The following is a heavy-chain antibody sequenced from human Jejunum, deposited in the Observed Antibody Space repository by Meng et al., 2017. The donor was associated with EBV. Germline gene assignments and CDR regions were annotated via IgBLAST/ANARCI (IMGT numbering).Heavy chain of an antibody. Sequence: EVQLVESGGGLVQPGGSLGLSCAASGFTLSDHGIHWVRQAPGEGLMWVSRINPDGRTINYGDSVKGRFTISRDNAKNTVYLQMNSLRAEDTAVYYCTRAGYYRFDYWGQGALVTASS. D-gene: IGHD1-26*01. CDR1: GFTLSDHG. CDR3: TRAGYYRFDY. J-gene: IGHJ4*02. CDR2: INPDGRTI. V-gene: IGHV3-74*01.